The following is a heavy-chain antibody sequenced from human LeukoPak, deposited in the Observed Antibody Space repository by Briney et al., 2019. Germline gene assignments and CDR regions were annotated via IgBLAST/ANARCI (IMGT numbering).Heavy chain of an antibody. V-gene: IGHV3-21*01. D-gene: IGHD2-21*02. CDR3: AREQDLAYCGGDCYIDLPYDAFDI. Sequence: GGSLRLSCAASGFTFSSYSLSWVRQAPGKGLEWVGSISSSSSHIYYADSVKGRFTISSDNAKNSLYLQLNSLSAQDTAVYYCAREQDLAYCGGDCYIDLPYDAFDIWGQGTMVTVSS. CDR1: GFTFSSYS. J-gene: IGHJ3*02. CDR2: ISSSSSHI.